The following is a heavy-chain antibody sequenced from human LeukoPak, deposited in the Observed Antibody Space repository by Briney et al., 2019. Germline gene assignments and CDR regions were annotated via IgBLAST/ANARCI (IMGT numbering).Heavy chain of an antibody. J-gene: IGHJ4*02. CDR3: AREESYSGSSYFDY. Sequence: GGSLRLSCAASGFDFSSNWMHWVRHAPGQGLVWVSRIKGDGISTNYADSVKGRFTISRDIAKNTLYLQMNSLRPEDTAVYYCAREESYSGSSYFDYWGQGTLVTVSS. CDR2: IKGDGIST. CDR1: GFDFSSNW. D-gene: IGHD1-26*01. V-gene: IGHV3-74*01.